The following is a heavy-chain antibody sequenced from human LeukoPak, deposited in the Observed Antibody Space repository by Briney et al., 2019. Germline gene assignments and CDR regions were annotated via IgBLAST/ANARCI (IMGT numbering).Heavy chain of an antibody. Sequence: PSETLSLTCIVSGGSISSSIYYWAWVRQPPGKGLEWIGTVFYNGATQYSPSLRSRVTISIDTSTHQFSLKLTSVTAADTALYYCARELRYHNSDSGAFWGQGTVVTVSS. J-gene: IGHJ3*01. D-gene: IGHD1-26*01. CDR2: VFYNGAT. CDR3: ARELRYHNSDSGAF. V-gene: IGHV4-39*07. CDR1: GGSISSSIYY.